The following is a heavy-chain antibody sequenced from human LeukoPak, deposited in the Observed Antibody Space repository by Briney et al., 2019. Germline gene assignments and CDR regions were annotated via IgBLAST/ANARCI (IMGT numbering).Heavy chain of an antibody. CDR1: GLTFSDFY. CDR2: IGTRSNPI. CDR3: AREARGSGRDFDY. Sequence: GGSLRLSCAASGLTFSDFYMSWIHQAPGMGLEWISYIGTRSNPIYYADSVKGRFTISRDDAKNSLYLQMNSLRDEDTAVYFCAREARGSGRDFDYWGQGILVTVSS. D-gene: IGHD1-26*01. J-gene: IGHJ4*02. V-gene: IGHV3-11*01.